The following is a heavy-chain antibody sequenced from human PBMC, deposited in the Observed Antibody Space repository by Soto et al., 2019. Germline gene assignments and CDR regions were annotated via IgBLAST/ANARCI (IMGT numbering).Heavy chain of an antibody. V-gene: IGHV3-30-3*01. Sequence: QVQLVESGGGVVQPGNSLRLSCAASGFTFSNYAMHWVRQPPGKGLEWVAVISYDGSNKFYADSVKGRFTIPRDNSQNTLYLQMNSLRAEDTAVYSCAREDYGAHYFDYWGQGTLITVSS. J-gene: IGHJ4*02. CDR2: ISYDGSNK. CDR3: AREDYGAHYFDY. D-gene: IGHD4-17*01. CDR1: GFTFSNYA.